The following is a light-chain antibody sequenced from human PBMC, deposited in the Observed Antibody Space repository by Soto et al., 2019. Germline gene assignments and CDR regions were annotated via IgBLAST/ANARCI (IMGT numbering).Light chain of an antibody. CDR2: GAS. CDR3: LQYGNSPLT. Sequence: ETVLTQSPGTLSLSPGERATLSCRASHIGSINYLAWYRQKPGQAPRLLIYGASSRATGIPDRFSGSGSGTDFTLTISRLEPEDYAVYYCLQYGNSPLTFGGGTKVDIK. CDR1: HIGSINY. V-gene: IGKV3-20*01. J-gene: IGKJ4*01.